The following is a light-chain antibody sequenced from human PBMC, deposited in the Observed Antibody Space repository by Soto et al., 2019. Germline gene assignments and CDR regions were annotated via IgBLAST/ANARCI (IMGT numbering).Light chain of an antibody. CDR3: HQSFSTPRT. CDR2: AAS. Sequence: DIQMTQSPSSQSASVGDRVTMTSRARQSINSYLNWYQQKPGKAPKLLMYAASSLQSGVPSRFSGSGSETDFTLTITSLQPDDFATYYCHQSFSTPRTFGQGTRVEI. J-gene: IGKJ1*01. V-gene: IGKV1-39*01. CDR1: QSINSY.